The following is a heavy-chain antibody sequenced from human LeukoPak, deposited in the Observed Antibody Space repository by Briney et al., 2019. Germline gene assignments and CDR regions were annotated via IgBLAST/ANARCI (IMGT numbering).Heavy chain of an antibody. D-gene: IGHD3-22*01. V-gene: IGHV4-39*01. CDR3: ARRGTMIVVLKDAFDI. Sequence: SETLSLTCTVSGGSISSSSYYWGWIRQPPGKGLEWIGSIYYSGSTYYNPSLKSRVTISVDTSKNQFSLKLNSVTAADTAVYYCARRGTMIVVLKDAFDIWGQGTMVTVSS. CDR2: IYYSGST. J-gene: IGHJ3*02. CDR1: GGSISSSSYY.